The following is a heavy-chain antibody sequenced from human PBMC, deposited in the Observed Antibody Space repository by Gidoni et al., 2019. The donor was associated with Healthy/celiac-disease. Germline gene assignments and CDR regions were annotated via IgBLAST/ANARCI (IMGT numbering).Heavy chain of an antibody. CDR2: IYYSGST. D-gene: IGHD6-13*01. CDR1: GGSISSSRYY. Sequence: QLQLQASSPGLVKPSEHLSLTCTVSGGSISSSRYYWGWIRQPPGKGLEWMVSIYYSGSTYSNPSLKSRVTISVDTSKNQFSLKLSFVTAADTAVYYCASLGRIAAQGMLPDYWGQGTLVTVSS. CDR3: ASLGRIAAQGMLPDY. V-gene: IGHV4-39*01. J-gene: IGHJ4*02.